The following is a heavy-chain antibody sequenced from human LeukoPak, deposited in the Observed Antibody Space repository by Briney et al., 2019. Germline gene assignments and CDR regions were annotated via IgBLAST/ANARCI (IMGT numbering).Heavy chain of an antibody. CDR1: GFTFSSYA. V-gene: IGHV3-23*01. CDR3: ANAPFGVAGHFDY. Sequence: GGSLRLSCAASGFTFSSYAMSWVRQAPGKGPEWVSAISGGGGSTYYADSVKGRFTISRDNSKNTLYLQMNSLRAEDTAVYYCANAPFGVAGHFDYWGQGTLVTVSS. CDR2: ISGGGGST. J-gene: IGHJ4*02. D-gene: IGHD3-3*01.